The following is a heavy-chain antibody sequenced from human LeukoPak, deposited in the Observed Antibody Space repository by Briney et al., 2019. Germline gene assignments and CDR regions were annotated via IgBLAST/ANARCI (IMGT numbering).Heavy chain of an antibody. CDR1: GGSLSSYY. Sequence: SETLSLTCTVSGGSLSSYYWSWLRQPAGKGLEWIGRIYTSGSTNYNPSLKSRVTMSVDTSKNQFSLKLGSVTAADTAVYYCAREALYAFDIWGQGTMVTVSS. CDR2: IYTSGST. V-gene: IGHV4-4*07. J-gene: IGHJ3*02. CDR3: AREALYAFDI.